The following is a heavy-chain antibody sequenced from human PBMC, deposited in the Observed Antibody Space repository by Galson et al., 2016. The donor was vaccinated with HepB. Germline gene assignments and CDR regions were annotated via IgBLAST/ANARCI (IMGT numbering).Heavy chain of an antibody. V-gene: IGHV3-23*01. CDR1: GFTFSSYA. J-gene: IGHJ6*04. CDR2: ISGSGGST. Sequence: LRLSCAASGFTFSSYAMSWVRQAPGKGLEWVSAISGSGGSTYYADSVKGRFTISRDNSKNTPYLQMNSLRAEDTAVYYCAKGACSGGSCLYYYYGMDVWGKGTTVTVSS. CDR3: AKGACSGGSCLYYYYGMDV. D-gene: IGHD2-15*01.